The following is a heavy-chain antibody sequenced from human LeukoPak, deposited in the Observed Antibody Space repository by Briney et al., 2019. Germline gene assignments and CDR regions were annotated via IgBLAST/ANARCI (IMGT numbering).Heavy chain of an antibody. Sequence: GASVKVSCKASGYTFTSYGISWVRQAPGQGLEWMGWISAYNGNTNYAQKLQGRVTMTTDTSTNTAYMELRSPRSDDTAVYYCARGRYYDSSGYYYFDYWGQGTLVTVSS. CDR2: ISAYNGNT. J-gene: IGHJ4*02. CDR3: ARGRYYDSSGYYYFDY. CDR1: GYTFTSYG. V-gene: IGHV1-18*01. D-gene: IGHD3-22*01.